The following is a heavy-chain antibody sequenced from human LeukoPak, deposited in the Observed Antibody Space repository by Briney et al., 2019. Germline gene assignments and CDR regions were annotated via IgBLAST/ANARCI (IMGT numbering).Heavy chain of an antibody. J-gene: IGHJ6*02. D-gene: IGHD6-19*01. Sequence: GRSLRLSCAASGFTFSSYAMHWVRQAPGKGLEWVAVISYDGSNKYYADSVKGRFTISRDNSKNTLYLQMNSLRAEDTAVYYCARTRLGIAVAGIRRNKVSPNYYYYYGIDVWGQGTTVTVSS. CDR1: GFTFSSYA. CDR3: ARTRLGIAVAGIRRNKVSPNYYYYYGIDV. V-gene: IGHV3-30*04. CDR2: ISYDGSNK.